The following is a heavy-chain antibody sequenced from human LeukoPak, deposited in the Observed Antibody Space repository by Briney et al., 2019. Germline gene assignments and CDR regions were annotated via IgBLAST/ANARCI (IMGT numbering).Heavy chain of an antibody. CDR2: IYTSGST. J-gene: IGHJ3*02. V-gene: IGHV4-61*02. CDR3: ARRVSRQLVSFPARAFDI. D-gene: IGHD6-6*01. Sequence: PSETLSLTCTVSGSSISSGSYYWSWIRQPAGKGLEWIGRIYTSGSTNYNPSLKSRVTISVDTSKNQFSLKLSSVTAADTAVYYCARRVSRQLVSFPARAFDIWGQGTMVTVSS. CDR1: GSSISSGSYY.